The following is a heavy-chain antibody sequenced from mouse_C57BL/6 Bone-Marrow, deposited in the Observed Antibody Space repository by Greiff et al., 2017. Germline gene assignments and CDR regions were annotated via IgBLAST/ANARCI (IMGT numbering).Heavy chain of an antibody. Sequence: QVQLQQPGAELVMPGASVKLSCKASGYTFTSYWMHWVKQRPGQGLEWIGEIDPSDSYTNYNQKFKGKSTLTVDKSSSTAYMQLSSLTSEDSAVYFCARHHPYFDYWGQGTTLTVSS. J-gene: IGHJ2*01. CDR1: GYTFTSYW. CDR2: IDPSDSYT. V-gene: IGHV1-69*01. CDR3: ARHHPYFDY.